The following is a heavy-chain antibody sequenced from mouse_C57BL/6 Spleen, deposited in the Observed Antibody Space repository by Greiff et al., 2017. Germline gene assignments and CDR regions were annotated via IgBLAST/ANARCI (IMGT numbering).Heavy chain of an antibody. Sequence: QVQLQQSGAELVRPGASVTLSCKASGYTFTDYEMHWVKQTPVHGLEWIGAIDPETGGTAYNQKFKGKAILTADKSSSTAYMELHSLTSEDSAVYYCTRLRRYTFDVWGTGTTVTVSS. J-gene: IGHJ1*03. CDR3: TRLRRYTFDV. CDR2: IDPETGGT. CDR1: GYTFTDYE. V-gene: IGHV1-15*01. D-gene: IGHD1-1*01.